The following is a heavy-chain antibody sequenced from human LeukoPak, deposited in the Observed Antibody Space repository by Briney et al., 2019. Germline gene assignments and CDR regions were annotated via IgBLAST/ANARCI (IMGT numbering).Heavy chain of an antibody. CDR1: GYTFTNYA. CDR3: ARQYYYGSGSYWYFDY. J-gene: IGHJ4*02. CDR2: INAGNGST. D-gene: IGHD3-10*01. Sequence: ASVKVSCKASGYTFTNYAMHWVRQAPGQRLEWMAWINAGNGSTKNSQKFQGRLTITRDTSASTAYMELSSLRSEDTAVYYCARQYYYGSGSYWYFDYWGQGTLVTVSS. V-gene: IGHV1-3*01.